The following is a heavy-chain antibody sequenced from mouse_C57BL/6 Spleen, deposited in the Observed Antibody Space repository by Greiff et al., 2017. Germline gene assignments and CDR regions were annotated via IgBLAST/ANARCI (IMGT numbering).Heavy chain of an antibody. V-gene: IGHV14-2*01. CDR1: GFNITDYY. CDR2: IDPEDGET. J-gene: IGHJ4*01. Sequence: EVQLQQSGAELVKPGASVTLSCTASGFNITDYYMHWVKQRPEQGLEWIGMIDPEDGETKYASKFQGKATITADTSSNTAYLHLSSITSDDAAVYYCARRNLYYAMDYWGQGTTVTVSS. CDR3: ARRNLYYAMDY.